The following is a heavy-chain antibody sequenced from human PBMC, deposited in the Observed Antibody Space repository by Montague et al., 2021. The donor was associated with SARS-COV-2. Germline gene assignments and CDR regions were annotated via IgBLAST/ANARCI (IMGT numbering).Heavy chain of an antibody. D-gene: IGHD3-9*01. V-gene: IGHV4-59*08. Sequence: SETLSLTCTVSGGSISSYYWSWIRQPPGKGLEWIGYIYYSGSTNYNPSLKSRVTISVDTSKNQFSLKLSSVTAADTAVYYCARQVVFRYFDCHYDFDYWGQGTLVTVSS. CDR3: ARQVVFRYFDCHYDFDY. CDR1: GGSISSYY. J-gene: IGHJ4*02. CDR2: IYYSGST.